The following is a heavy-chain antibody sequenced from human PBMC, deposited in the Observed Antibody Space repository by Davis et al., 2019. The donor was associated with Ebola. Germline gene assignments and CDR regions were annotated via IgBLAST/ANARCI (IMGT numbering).Heavy chain of an antibody. CDR1: GYTFTSYG. V-gene: IGHV1-2*06. J-gene: IGHJ6*04. CDR2: INPNSGGT. Sequence: ASVTVSCKASGYTFTSYGISWVRQAPGQGLEWMGRINPNSGGTNYAQKFQGRVTMTRDTSISTAYMELSRLRSDDTAVYYCARDRGVYDILRDGMDVWGKGTTVTVSS. D-gene: IGHD3-9*01. CDR3: ARDRGVYDILRDGMDV.